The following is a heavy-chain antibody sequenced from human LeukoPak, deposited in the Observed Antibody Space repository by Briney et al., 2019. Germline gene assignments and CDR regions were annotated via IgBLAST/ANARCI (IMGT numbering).Heavy chain of an antibody. Sequence: GGSLRLSCAASGFIVSSNYMSWVRQAPGKGLKWVSTITTGGPNTYYADSVKGRFTVSRDDSKNTLYLQMNSLRAEDTAVYYCAKARGEQNGGSNYWGQGTQVIVSS. CDR2: ITTGGPNT. D-gene: IGHD2-15*01. J-gene: IGHJ4*02. V-gene: IGHV3-23*01. CDR3: AKARGEQNGGSNY. CDR1: GFIVSSNY.